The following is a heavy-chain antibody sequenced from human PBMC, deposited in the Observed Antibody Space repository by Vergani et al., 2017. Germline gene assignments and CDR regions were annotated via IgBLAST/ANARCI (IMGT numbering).Heavy chain of an antibody. J-gene: IGHJ4*02. CDR3: ARAHSSSWYLLDY. V-gene: IGHV4-61*02. CDR1: GGSISSGSYY. Sequence: QVQLQESGPGLVKPSQTLSLTCTVSGGSISSGSYYWSWIRQPAGKGLEWIGRIYYSGSTNYNPSLKSRVTISVDTSKNQFSLKLSSVTAADTAVYYCARAHSSSWYLLDYWGQGTLVTVSS. CDR2: IYYSGST. D-gene: IGHD6-13*01.